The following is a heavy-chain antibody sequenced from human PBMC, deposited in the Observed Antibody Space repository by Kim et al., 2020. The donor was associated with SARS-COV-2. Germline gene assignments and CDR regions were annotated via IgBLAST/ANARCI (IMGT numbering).Heavy chain of an antibody. V-gene: IGHV4-34*01. J-gene: IGHJ6*02. Sequence: SETLSLTCAVYGGSFSGYYWSWIRQPPGKGLEWIGEINHSGSTNYNPSLKSRVTISVDTSKNQFSLKLSSVTAADTAVYYCAREEGGYCSGGSCPRYGMDVWGQGTTVTVSS. CDR3: AREEGGYCSGGSCPRYGMDV. CDR1: GGSFSGYY. D-gene: IGHD2-15*01. CDR2: INHSGST.